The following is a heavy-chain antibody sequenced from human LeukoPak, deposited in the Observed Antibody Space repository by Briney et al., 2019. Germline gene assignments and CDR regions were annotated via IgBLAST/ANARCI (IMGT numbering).Heavy chain of an antibody. J-gene: IGHJ3*02. CDR3: ARDRIQLWFIGDAFDI. D-gene: IGHD5-18*01. CDR1: GGSISSYY. Sequence: PSETLSLTCTVSGGSISSYYWSWIRQPPGKGLEWIGFIYYIGSTNYNPSLKSRVTISLDTSQNQFSLKLSSVTAADTAVYYCARDRIQLWFIGDAFDIWGQGTMVTVSS. CDR2: IYYIGST. V-gene: IGHV4-59*12.